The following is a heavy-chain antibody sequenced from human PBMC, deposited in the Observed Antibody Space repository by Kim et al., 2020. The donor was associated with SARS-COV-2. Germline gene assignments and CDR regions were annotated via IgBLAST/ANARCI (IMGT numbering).Heavy chain of an antibody. CDR2: ISLTSRYI. Sequence: GGSLRLSCAASGFTFSSYSMNWVRRAPGKGLEWVSSISLTSRYIHYADSVKGRLTISRDNAKNALYLEMNSLRAEDTAVYYCARDRHYYDSGGDPINGYLALWGGGRLVTVSS. J-gene: IGHJ2*01. CDR3: ARDRHYYDSGGDPINGYLAL. D-gene: IGHD3-22*01. V-gene: IGHV3-21*06. CDR1: GFTFSSYS.